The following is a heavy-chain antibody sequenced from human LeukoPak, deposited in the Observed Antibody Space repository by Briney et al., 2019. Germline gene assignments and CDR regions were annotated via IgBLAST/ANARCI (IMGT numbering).Heavy chain of an antibody. Sequence: SGGSLRLSCAASGFTLSSHSMNWVRQAPGKGLEWVSSISSSSSYIYYADSVEGRFTISRDNAKNSLYLQMNSLRAEDTAVYYCARAAENYGGRFDSWGQGTLVTVSS. D-gene: IGHD3-16*01. CDR3: ARAAENYGGRFDS. CDR2: ISSSSSYI. CDR1: GFTLSSHS. J-gene: IGHJ4*02. V-gene: IGHV3-21*01.